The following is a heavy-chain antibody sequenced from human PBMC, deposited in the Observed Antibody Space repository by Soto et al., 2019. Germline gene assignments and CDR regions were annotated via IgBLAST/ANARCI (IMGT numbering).Heavy chain of an antibody. D-gene: IGHD6-6*01. J-gene: IGHJ4*02. CDR2: IYYSGKT. Sequence: SETLSLTCTVSGGSISSDDYYWTWIRQPPGKGLEWIGYIYYSGKTNYNPSLEGRLTISIDRSKNQFSLTLSSVSAADTALYYCARDRSNSPDYFDYWGQGTLVTVSS. CDR1: GGSISSDDYY. CDR3: ARDRSNSPDYFDY. V-gene: IGHV4-30-4*01.